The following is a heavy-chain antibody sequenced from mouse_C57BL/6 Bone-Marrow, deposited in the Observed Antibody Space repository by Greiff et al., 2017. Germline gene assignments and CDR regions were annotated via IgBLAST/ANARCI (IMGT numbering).Heavy chain of an antibody. CDR1: GYAFSSSW. Sequence: QVQLQQSGPELVKPGASVKISCKASGYAFSSSWMNWVKQRPGQGLEWIGRIYPGDGDTNYNGKFKGKATLTADKSSRTAYMQLSSLTSEDSAVYFCARSITTVVAHYYAMDYWGQGTSVTVSS. CDR2: IYPGDGDT. J-gene: IGHJ4*01. CDR3: ARSITTVVAHYYAMDY. D-gene: IGHD1-1*01. V-gene: IGHV1-82*01.